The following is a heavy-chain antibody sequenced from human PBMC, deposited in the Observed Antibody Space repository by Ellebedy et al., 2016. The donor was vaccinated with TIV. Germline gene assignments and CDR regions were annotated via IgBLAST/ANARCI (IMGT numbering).Heavy chain of an antibody. CDR3: YSGGY. CDR1: GLTFRSYS. V-gene: IGHV3-21*01. J-gene: IGHJ4*02. Sequence: GESLKISXAASGLTFRSYSMNWVRQAPGKGLEWVSSISSSSSYIYYADSVKGRFTISRDNAKNSLYLQMNSLRAEDTAVYYCYSGGYWGQGTLVTVSS. CDR2: ISSSSSYI. D-gene: IGHD2-21*01.